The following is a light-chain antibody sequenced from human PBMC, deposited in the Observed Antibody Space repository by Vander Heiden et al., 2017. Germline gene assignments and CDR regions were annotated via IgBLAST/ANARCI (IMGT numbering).Light chain of an antibody. Sequence: DIVLTQSPATLSLSPGETATLSCRASQSVSSYLAWYQQKPGQAPRLLIYEASNRATGIPARFSGSGSGTDFTLTISSLEPEDVAVYYCQQRSNWPTFGQGTKVEIK. CDR3: QQRSNWPT. CDR1: QSVSSY. CDR2: EAS. J-gene: IGKJ1*01. V-gene: IGKV3-11*01.